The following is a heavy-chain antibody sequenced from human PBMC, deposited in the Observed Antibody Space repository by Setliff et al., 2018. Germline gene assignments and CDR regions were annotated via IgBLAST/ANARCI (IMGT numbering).Heavy chain of an antibody. CDR1: GASVSNVNYY. D-gene: IGHD3-3*01. V-gene: IGHV4-39*01. CDR3: ARIGHFDFWRGFGVGAFDL. Sequence: SETLSLTCSVSGASVSNVNYYWGWIRQPPGKGLEWVASIYYSGKTYSNPSFKSRVTMSLDKSKNQFSLRLASVTAADTALYYCARIGHFDFWRGFGVGAFDLWGHGSVVTVSS. CDR2: IYYSGKT. J-gene: IGHJ3*01.